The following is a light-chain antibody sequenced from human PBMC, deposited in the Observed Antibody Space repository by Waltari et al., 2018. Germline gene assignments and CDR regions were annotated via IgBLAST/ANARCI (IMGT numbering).Light chain of an antibody. CDR2: AAS. J-gene: IGKJ2*01. CDR1: QDITNY. CDR3: QQYDNLPYT. Sequence: DVRMTQSPSSLSASVGARVTITCQASQDITNYLNWYQQKPGKAPKLLIYAASNLEIGVPSRFSGSGSGTDFTFTISSLQPEDIATYYCQQYDNLPYTFGQGTELEIK. V-gene: IGKV1-33*01.